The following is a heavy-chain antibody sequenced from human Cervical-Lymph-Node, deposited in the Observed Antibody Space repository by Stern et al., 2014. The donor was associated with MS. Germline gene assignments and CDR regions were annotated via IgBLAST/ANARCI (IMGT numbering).Heavy chain of an antibody. CDR3: ARERQQYCNSEGCSYWYFDL. J-gene: IGHJ2*01. Sequence: VQLVESGPGLVKPSGTLSLTCAVSGGSVSSTNWWSWVRQSPGKGLEWIGNISHSGSSNYRPSLRSRVSISLDNSKNHLSLHLTSVTAADTAVYYCARERQQYCNSEGCSYWYFDLWGRGTLVTVSS. V-gene: IGHV4-4*02. CDR2: ISHSGSS. CDR1: GGSVSSTNW. D-gene: IGHD2/OR15-2a*01.